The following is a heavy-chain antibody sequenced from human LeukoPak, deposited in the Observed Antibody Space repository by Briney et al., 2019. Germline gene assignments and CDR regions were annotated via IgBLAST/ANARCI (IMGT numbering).Heavy chain of an antibody. D-gene: IGHD3-16*01. CDR1: GFTFSTYS. J-gene: IGHJ3*02. CDR3: ATGGPYRDAFDI. Sequence: PGGSLRLSCAASGFTFSTYSMNWVRRAPGKGLEWVSAISGSGGSTYYADSVKGRFTTSRDNSKNTLYLQMNSLRAEDTAVYYCATGGPYRDAFDIWGQGTMVTVSS. CDR2: ISGSGGST. V-gene: IGHV3-23*01.